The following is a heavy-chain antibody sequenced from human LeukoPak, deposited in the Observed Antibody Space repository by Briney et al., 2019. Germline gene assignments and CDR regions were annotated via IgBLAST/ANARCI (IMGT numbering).Heavy chain of an antibody. V-gene: IGHV3-21*06. J-gene: IGHJ6*03. CDR3: ARDPYSGNYGAYYYYMDV. Sequence: GGSLRLSCVASGLTFSSYNMNWVRQAPGKGLEWVSFISSSSNYIYYADSVKGRFTISRDNAKNSLYLQMDSLRVEDTAEYYCARDPYSGNYGAYYYYMDVWGKGTTVTVSS. CDR2: ISSSSNYI. CDR1: GLTFSSYN. D-gene: IGHD1-26*01.